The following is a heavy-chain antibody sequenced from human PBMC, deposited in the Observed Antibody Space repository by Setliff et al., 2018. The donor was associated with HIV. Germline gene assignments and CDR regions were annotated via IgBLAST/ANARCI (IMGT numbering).Heavy chain of an antibody. CDR3: ARQSTVAAAGFDF. V-gene: IGHV4-38-2*02. CDR1: GYSISSGYY. D-gene: IGHD6-13*01. CDR2: IYHSGST. Sequence: SETLSLTCTASGYSISSGYYWGWIRQPPGKGLEWIGSIYHSGSTYYNPSLKSRVTISVDTSKNQFSLKLSSVTAADTAVYYCARQSTVAAAGFDFWGQGTLVTVSS. J-gene: IGHJ4*02.